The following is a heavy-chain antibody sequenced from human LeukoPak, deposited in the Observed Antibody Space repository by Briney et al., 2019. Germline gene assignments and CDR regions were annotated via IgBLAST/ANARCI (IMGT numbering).Heavy chain of an antibody. Sequence: ASVKVPCKVSGYALTELSMHWVRQAPGKGLEWMGGFDPEDGETIYAQKFQGRVTMTEDTSTDTAYMELSSLRSEDTAVYYCATPPVLRYFDWLPHTHWYFDLWGRGTLVTVSS. CDR1: GYALTELS. CDR2: FDPEDGET. D-gene: IGHD3-9*01. J-gene: IGHJ2*01. V-gene: IGHV1-24*01. CDR3: ATPPVLRYFDWLPHTHWYFDL.